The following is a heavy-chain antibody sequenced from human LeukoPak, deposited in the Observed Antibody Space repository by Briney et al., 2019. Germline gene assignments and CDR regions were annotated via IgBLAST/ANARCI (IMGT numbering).Heavy chain of an antibody. CDR1: GGTFSSYA. CDR2: IIPIFGTA. V-gene: IGHV1-69*13. D-gene: IGHD6-19*01. CDR3: ASYPGIAVAVDSYYYYGMDV. Sequence: SVKVSCKASGGTFSSYAISWVRQAPGQGLEWMGGIIPIFGTANYAQKFQGRVTVTADESTSTAYMELSSLRSEDTAVYYCASYPGIAVAVDSYYYYGMDVWGQGTTVTVSS. J-gene: IGHJ6*02.